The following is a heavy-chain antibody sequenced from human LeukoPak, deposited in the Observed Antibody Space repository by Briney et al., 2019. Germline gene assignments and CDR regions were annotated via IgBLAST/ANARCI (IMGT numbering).Heavy chain of an antibody. CDR1: GYSISSGYY. Sequence: PSETLSLTCAVPGYSISSGYYWAWIRQPPGKGLEWIGTISHSGSTYFNPSLKSRVTVSVDTSKNQFSLKLSSVTAADTAVYYCARGAGYSYGNFDYWGQGTLVTVSS. J-gene: IGHJ4*02. CDR3: ARGAGYSYGNFDY. V-gene: IGHV4-38-2*01. D-gene: IGHD5-18*01. CDR2: ISHSGST.